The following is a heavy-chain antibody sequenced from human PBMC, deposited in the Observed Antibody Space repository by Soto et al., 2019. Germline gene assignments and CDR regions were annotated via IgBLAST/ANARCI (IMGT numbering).Heavy chain of an antibody. CDR2: IYHSGST. D-gene: IGHD5-12*01. J-gene: IGHJ4*02. CDR1: SGSISSSNW. CDR3: ARIRGYSGYNQTDY. Sequence: QVQLQESGPGLVKPSGTLSLTCAVSSGSISSSNWWSWVRPPPGQGLEWIGEIYHSGSTNYNPSLKSRVTISVDKSKNQFSLKLSSVTAADTAVYYCARIRGYSGYNQTDYWGQGTLVTVSS. V-gene: IGHV4-4*02.